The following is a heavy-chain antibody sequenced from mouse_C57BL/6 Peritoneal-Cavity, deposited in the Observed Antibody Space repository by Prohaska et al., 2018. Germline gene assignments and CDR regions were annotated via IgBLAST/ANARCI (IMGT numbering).Heavy chain of an antibody. CDR1: GYTFTSYW. CDR2: IDHSDSYK. D-gene: IGHD2-5*01. V-gene: IGHV1-69*01. Sequence: QVQLQQPGAELVMPVASAMLSCKASGYTFTSYWMHWVKHRLGQGIEWIGEIDHSDSYKYYNQKFKGKDTLTVDKSSSTAYMQLSSLTSEDSAVYYCARGNIVTNYYAMDYWGQGNSVTVSS. CDR3: ARGNIVTNYYAMDY. J-gene: IGHJ4*01.